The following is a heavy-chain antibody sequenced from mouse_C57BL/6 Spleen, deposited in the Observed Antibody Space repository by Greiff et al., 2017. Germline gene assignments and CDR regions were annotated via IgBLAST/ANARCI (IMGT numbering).Heavy chain of an antibody. CDR1: GYTFTSYG. CDR2: IYPRSGNT. Sequence: VQLVESGAELARPGASVKLSCKASGYTFTSYGISWVKQRTGQGLEWIGEIYPRSGNTYYNEKFKGKATLTADKSSSTAYMELRSLTSEDSAVYFCARRGLNSNSFAYWGQGTLVTVSA. V-gene: IGHV1-81*01. CDR3: ARRGLNSNSFAY. J-gene: IGHJ3*01. D-gene: IGHD2-5*01.